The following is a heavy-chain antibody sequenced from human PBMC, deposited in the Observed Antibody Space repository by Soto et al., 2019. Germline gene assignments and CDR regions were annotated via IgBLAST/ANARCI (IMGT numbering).Heavy chain of an antibody. V-gene: IGHV3-23*01. CDR2: TIDSGGRS. Sequence: GESLKISCNGSGYSFTSYWIGWGRQAPGKGLEWVSSTIDSGGRSYHADSVRGRFTISRDNSKNTLYLQMNSLRADDTAIYYCAKDKMEQWLVGGYYDYWGQGALVTVSS. CDR1: GYSFTSYW. J-gene: IGHJ4*02. D-gene: IGHD6-19*01. CDR3: AKDKMEQWLVGGYYDY.